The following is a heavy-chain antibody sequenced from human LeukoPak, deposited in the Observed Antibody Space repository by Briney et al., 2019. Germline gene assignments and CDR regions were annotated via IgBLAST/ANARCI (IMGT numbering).Heavy chain of an antibody. CDR2: TSSSSSSYI. J-gene: IGHJ6*03. CDR3: ARDIDKGLAARPRYMDV. D-gene: IGHD6-6*01. CDR1: GFTFSSYS. V-gene: IGHV3-21*01. Sequence: GGSLRLSCAASGFTFSSYSMNWVRQAPGKGLEWVSSTSSSSSSYIYYADSVKGRFTISRDNAKNSLYLQMNSLRAEDTAVYYCARDIDKGLAARPRYMDVWGKGTTVTVSS.